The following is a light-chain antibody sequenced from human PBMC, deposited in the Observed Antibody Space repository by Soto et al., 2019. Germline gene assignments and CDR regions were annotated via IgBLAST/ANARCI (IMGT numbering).Light chain of an antibody. Sequence: DIQMTQSPSSLSASVGDRVTITCPASQSISSYVNWYQQKPGKAPNLLIYAASSLQSGVPSRFSGSGSGTDFTLTISSLQPEDFATYYCQQSYSTPRTFGQGTKVEIK. CDR3: QQSYSTPRT. CDR1: QSISSY. CDR2: AAS. V-gene: IGKV1-39*01. J-gene: IGKJ1*01.